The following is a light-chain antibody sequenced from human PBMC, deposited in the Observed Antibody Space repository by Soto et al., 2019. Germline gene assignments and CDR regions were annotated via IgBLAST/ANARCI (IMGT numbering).Light chain of an antibody. J-gene: IGKJ1*01. Sequence: IQMTQSPSTLSASVGDRVTITCRASRSIGTWVAWSQQRPGRAPKLLGYGVSSLETGVPSRFSGSGSGTEFALTISSLQPDDFATYYCQYYNTFSGTFGQGTKVDIK. V-gene: IGKV1-5*01. CDR2: GVS. CDR3: QYYNTFSGT. CDR1: RSIGTW.